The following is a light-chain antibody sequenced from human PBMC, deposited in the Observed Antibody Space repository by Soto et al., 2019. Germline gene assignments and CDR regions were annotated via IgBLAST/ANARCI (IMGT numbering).Light chain of an antibody. CDR2: GAS. Sequence: EIVLTQSPGTLSLSPGERATLSCRASQSISSSYLAWYQQKPGQAPMLLVYGASSRATGIPARFSGSGSGTEFTLTISRLEPEDFAVYYCQQYGSYRFTFGPGTKVDIK. CDR1: QSISSSY. CDR3: QQYGSYRFT. V-gene: IGKV3-20*01. J-gene: IGKJ3*01.